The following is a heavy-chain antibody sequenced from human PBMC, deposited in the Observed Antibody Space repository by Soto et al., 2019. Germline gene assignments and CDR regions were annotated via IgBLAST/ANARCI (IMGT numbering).Heavy chain of an antibody. Sequence: SVKVSCKASGYTFSSYGITWVRQAPGQGLEWMGWISVYSGKTSYAQKLQDRVTMSTDTSTSTAYMELRSLRSDDTAFYYCARSAMAGDYYYYGMDVWGRGTTVTVSS. J-gene: IGHJ6*02. V-gene: IGHV1-18*04. CDR3: ARSAMAGDYYYYGMDV. D-gene: IGHD6-19*01. CDR1: GYTFSSYG. CDR2: ISVYSGKT.